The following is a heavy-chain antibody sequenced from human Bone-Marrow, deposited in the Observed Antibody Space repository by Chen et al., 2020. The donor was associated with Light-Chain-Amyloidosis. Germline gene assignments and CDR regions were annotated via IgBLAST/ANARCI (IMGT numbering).Heavy chain of an antibody. CDR2: ISGSGGSR. CDR1: GFAFSSYA. D-gene: IGHD3-9*01. J-gene: IGHJ3*02. Sequence: EVQLVESGGGLLQRGGSLRLSCAASGFAFSSYAMSWVRQAPGKGLEWVSTISGSGGSRYYGDSVKGRLTSSRDNSKNALCLQMNSLRAEDTAGYYCAKDVSYDDSLPGYPADAFDSWGQGTMVTVSS. CDR3: AKDVSYDDSLPGYPADAFDS. V-gene: IGHV3-23*04.